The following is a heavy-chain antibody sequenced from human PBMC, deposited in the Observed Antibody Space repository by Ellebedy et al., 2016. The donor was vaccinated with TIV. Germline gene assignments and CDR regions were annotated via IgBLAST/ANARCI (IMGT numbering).Heavy chain of an antibody. D-gene: IGHD6-13*01. Sequence: SETLSLXCTVSGGSISDGGYYWSWVRQHPGKGLEWIGYIYYSGSTYYNPSLKSRVTISKDTSANQFSLKLSSVTAADTAVYYCARDCAAPYARAFDIWGQGTMVTVSS. V-gene: IGHV4-31*03. CDR2: IYYSGST. CDR3: ARDCAAPYARAFDI. J-gene: IGHJ3*02. CDR1: GGSISDGGYY.